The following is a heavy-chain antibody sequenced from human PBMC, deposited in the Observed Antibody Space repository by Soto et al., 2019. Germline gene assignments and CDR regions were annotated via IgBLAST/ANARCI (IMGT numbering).Heavy chain of an antibody. V-gene: IGHV3-15*01. CDR3: TTEDIVAVPDLDYYYYGMDV. J-gene: IGHJ6*02. D-gene: IGHD2-2*01. CDR1: GFTFSNAW. CDR2: IKSKTDGGTT. Sequence: GGSLRLSCAASGFTFSNAWMSWVRQAPGKGLEWVGRIKSKTDGGTTDYAAPVKGRFTISRDDSKNTLYLQMNSLKTEDTAVYYCTTEDIVAVPDLDYYYYGMDVWGQGTTVTVSS.